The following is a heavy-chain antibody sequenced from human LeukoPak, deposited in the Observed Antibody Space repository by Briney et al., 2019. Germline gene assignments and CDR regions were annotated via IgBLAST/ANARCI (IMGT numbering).Heavy chain of an antibody. Sequence: QTGGSLRLSCAASGFTFSSYAMHWVRQAPGKGLEWVAVISYDGSNKYYADSVKGRFTISRDNSKNTLYLQMNSLRAEDTAVYYCARDRAAAYPFDYWGQGTLVTVSS. J-gene: IGHJ4*02. CDR1: GFTFSSYA. D-gene: IGHD6-13*01. V-gene: IGHV3-30-3*01. CDR3: ARDRAAAYPFDY. CDR2: ISYDGSNK.